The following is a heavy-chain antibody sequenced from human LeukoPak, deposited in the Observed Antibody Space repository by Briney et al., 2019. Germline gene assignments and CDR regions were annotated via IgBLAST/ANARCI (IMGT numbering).Heavy chain of an antibody. D-gene: IGHD5-18*01. V-gene: IGHV3-30*18. Sequence: RGSLRLSCAASGFTFSSYGMHWVRQAPGKGLEWVAVISYDGSNKYYADSVKGRFTISRDNSKNTLYLQMNSLRAEDTAVYYCAKDTLYSYGYILDYWGQGTLVTVSS. CDR2: ISYDGSNK. CDR1: GFTFSSYG. J-gene: IGHJ4*02. CDR3: AKDTLYSYGYILDY.